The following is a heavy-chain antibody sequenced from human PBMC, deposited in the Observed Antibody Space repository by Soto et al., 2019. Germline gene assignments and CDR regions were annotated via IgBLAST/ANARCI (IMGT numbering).Heavy chain of an antibody. CDR1: GGSISSYY. CDR3: ARVSTVTHLFDY. V-gene: IGHV4-59*08. Sequence: SETLSLTCTVSGGSISSYYWSWIRQPPGKGLEWIGYIYYSGSTNYNPSLKSRVTISVDTSKNQFSLKLSSVTAADTAVYYCARVSTVTHLFDYWGQGTLVTVSS. D-gene: IGHD4-17*01. CDR2: IYYSGST. J-gene: IGHJ4*02.